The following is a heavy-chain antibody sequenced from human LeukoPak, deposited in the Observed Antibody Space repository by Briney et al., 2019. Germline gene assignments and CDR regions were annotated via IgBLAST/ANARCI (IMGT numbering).Heavy chain of an antibody. CDR3: AGDSIIPYGSGSLESNHAFDI. D-gene: IGHD3-10*01. V-gene: IGHV3-66*01. CDR2: INSGGST. CDR1: GFTFGNYA. Sequence: GGSLRLSCAASGFTFGNYAMHWVRQAPGKGLEWVSDINSGGSTYYADSFKDRFTISRDNTNKTLYLQINSMIGDDTAVYYYAGDSIIPYGSGSLESNHAFDIWGQGTMVTVSS. J-gene: IGHJ3*02.